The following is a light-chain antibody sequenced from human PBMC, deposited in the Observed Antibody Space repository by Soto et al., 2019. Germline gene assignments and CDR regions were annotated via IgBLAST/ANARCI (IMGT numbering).Light chain of an antibody. V-gene: IGKV1-8*01. Sequence: IRITHSPASLPASTRDRVTITCRASQSISSYLAWYQQKPGKAPKLLIYAASTLQSGVPSRFSGSGSGTDFTLTISCLQSEDFATYYCQQYYSYPRTFGQGTKVDIK. CDR1: QSISSY. CDR3: QQYYSYPRT. J-gene: IGKJ1*01. CDR2: AAS.